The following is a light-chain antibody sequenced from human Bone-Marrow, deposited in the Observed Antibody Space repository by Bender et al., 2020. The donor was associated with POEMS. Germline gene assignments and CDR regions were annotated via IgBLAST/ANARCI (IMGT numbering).Light chain of an antibody. Sequence: QSALTQPASVSGSPGQSPTLSCTGTSGDIGAYNFVSWYQQHPAEAPKLIIYDVTYRPSGVSNRFSASKSGNTASLTISGLQPEDEADYYCSSYTTSSLWMFGRGTKVTVL. CDR1: SGDIGAYNF. V-gene: IGLV2-14*03. CDR2: DVT. J-gene: IGLJ3*02. CDR3: SSYTTSSLWM.